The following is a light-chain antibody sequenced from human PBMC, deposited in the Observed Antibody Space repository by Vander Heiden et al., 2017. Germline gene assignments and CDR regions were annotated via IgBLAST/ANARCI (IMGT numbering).Light chain of an antibody. CDR1: QSVSSN. Sequence: EIVMTQSPATLSVSPGERATLSCRASQSVSSNLAWYQQKPCQAPRLLIYGASTMATGTPARFSRTGYGKEFPLTISSRQSEDFAVYYCQQYYYWLPRTFGQGTKVEIK. CDR2: GAS. J-gene: IGKJ1*01. CDR3: QQYYYWLPRT. V-gene: IGKV3-15*01.